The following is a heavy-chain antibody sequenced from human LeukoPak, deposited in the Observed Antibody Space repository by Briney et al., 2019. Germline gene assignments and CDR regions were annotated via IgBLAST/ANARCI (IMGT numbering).Heavy chain of an antibody. CDR1: GFTFTDWW. CDR2: IKSDGTGM. CDR3: AKDLHDAAADY. Sequence: GSLRLSSAASGFTFTDWWMHWVRQAPGKGLEWVSRIKSDGTGMTYAESVRGRFAISRDNAKNSVYLQTNSLRADDTAVYYCAKDLHDAAADYWGQGTLVTVSS. V-gene: IGHV3-74*01. D-gene: IGHD2-15*01. J-gene: IGHJ4*02.